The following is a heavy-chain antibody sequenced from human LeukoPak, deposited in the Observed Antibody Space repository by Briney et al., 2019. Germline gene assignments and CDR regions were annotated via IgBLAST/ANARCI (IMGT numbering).Heavy chain of an antibody. CDR3: ARASLLLWFGEQSFDY. V-gene: IGHV3-53*01. Sequence: GGSLRLSCEASGFTVSSNYMSWVRQAPGKGLEWVSVIYSGGTTYYADSVKGRFTISRDNSKNTLYLQMNSLRAEDTAVYYCARASLLLWFGEQSFDYWGQGTLVTVSS. CDR1: GFTVSSNY. D-gene: IGHD3-10*01. CDR2: IYSGGTT. J-gene: IGHJ4*02.